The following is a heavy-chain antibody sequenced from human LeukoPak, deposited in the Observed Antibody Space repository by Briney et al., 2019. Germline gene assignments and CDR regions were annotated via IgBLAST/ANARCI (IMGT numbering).Heavy chain of an antibody. Sequence: GSLRLSCAASGFTFSSYGMHWVRQAPGKGLEWVAFIRYDGSNKYYADSVRGRFTISRDNSKNTLYLQMNSLRAEDTAVYYCANLYGSGFDYWGQGTLVTVSS. CDR1: GFTFSSYG. D-gene: IGHD6-19*01. CDR2: IRYDGSNK. V-gene: IGHV3-30*02. J-gene: IGHJ4*02. CDR3: ANLYGSGFDY.